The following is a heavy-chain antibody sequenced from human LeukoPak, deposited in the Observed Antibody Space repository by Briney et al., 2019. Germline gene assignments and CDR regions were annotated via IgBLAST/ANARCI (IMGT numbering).Heavy chain of an antibody. V-gene: IGHV1-3*03. D-gene: IGHD1-26*01. CDR2: INAGNGNT. CDR1: GYTFTSYA. Sequence: GASVTVSCKASGYTFTSYAMHWVRQAPGQRLEWMGWINAGNGNTKYSQEFQGRVTMTRDTSTSTVYMELSSLRSEDTAVYYCARVGSGSYTLMDWGQGTLVTVSS. J-gene: IGHJ4*02. CDR3: ARVGSGSYTLMD.